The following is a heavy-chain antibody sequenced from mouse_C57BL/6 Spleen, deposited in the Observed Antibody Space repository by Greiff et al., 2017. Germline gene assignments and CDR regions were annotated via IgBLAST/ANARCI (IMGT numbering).Heavy chain of an antibody. D-gene: IGHD2-4*01. J-gene: IGHJ1*03. CDR1: GYTFTSYW. Sequence: VQLQQPGAELVMPGASVKLSCKASGYTFTSYWMHWVKQRPGQGLEWIGEIDPSDSYTNYNQKFKGKSTLTVDKSSSTAYMQLSSLTSEDSAVYYCAILGLRPWYFDVWGTGTTVTVSS. CDR2: IDPSDSYT. CDR3: AILGLRPWYFDV. V-gene: IGHV1-69*01.